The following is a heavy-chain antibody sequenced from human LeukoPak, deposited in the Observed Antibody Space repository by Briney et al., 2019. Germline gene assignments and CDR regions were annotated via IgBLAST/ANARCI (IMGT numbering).Heavy chain of an antibody. J-gene: IGHJ5*02. CDR2: IYNSGST. V-gene: IGHV4-39*07. CDR1: GDFISRSRHF. Sequence: SETLSLTCNVSGDFISRSRHFWAWIRQSPGRGLEWIGYIYNSGSTYYNPSLKSRVTFSLDTPKNQFSLKLSSVTAADTAVYYCARDLGYSSGSGTNWFDPWGQGTLVTVSS. D-gene: IGHD6-25*01. CDR3: ARDLGYSSGSGTNWFDP.